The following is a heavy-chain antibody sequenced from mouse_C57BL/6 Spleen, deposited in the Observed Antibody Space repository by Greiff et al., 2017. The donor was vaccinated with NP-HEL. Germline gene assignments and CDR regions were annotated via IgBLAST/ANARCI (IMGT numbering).Heavy chain of an antibody. CDR2: ITPSSGYT. D-gene: IGHD1-1*01. J-gene: IGHJ1*03. CDR3: AITTVVAYDV. V-gene: IGHV1-7*01. Sequence: VQRVESGAELAKPGASVKLSCKASGYTFTSYWMHWVKQRPGQGLEWIGYITPSSGYTKYNQKFKDKATLTADKSSSTAYMQLSSLTYEDSAVYYCAITTVVAYDVWGTGTTVTVSS. CDR1: GYTFTSYW.